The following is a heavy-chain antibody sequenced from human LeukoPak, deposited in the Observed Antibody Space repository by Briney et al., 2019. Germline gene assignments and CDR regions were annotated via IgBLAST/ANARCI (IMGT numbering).Heavy chain of an antibody. CDR3: ARDRRFGGSGD. V-gene: IGHV3-7*01. D-gene: IGHD2-15*01. Sequence: GGSLRLSCAASGFTCSSYWMSWVRQAPGKGLEWVANIKQDGSEKYYVDSVKGRFTISRDNAKNSLYLQMNSLRAEDTAVYYCARDRRFGGSGDWGQGTLVTVSS. CDR1: GFTCSSYW. CDR2: IKQDGSEK. J-gene: IGHJ4*02.